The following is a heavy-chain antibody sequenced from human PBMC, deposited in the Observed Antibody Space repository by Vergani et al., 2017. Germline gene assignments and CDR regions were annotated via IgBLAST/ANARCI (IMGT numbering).Heavy chain of an antibody. Sequence: QVQLVQSGAEVKKPGASVRVSCKASGFTFTSYHIHWVRQAPGQGLEWMGIINPSGGSTSYAQKFQGRVTLTRDTSTSTVYMELSSLRSEDTAFYYCARGPPNYYDSSGGYFQHWGQGTLVTVSS. V-gene: IGHV1-46*03. CDR2: INPSGGST. CDR1: GFTFTSYH. CDR3: ARGPPNYYDSSGGYFQH. D-gene: IGHD3-22*01. J-gene: IGHJ1*01.